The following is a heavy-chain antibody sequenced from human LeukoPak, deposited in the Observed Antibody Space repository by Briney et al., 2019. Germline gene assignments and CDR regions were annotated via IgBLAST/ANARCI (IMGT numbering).Heavy chain of an antibody. Sequence: ASVKVSCKASGYTFTGYYMHWVRQAPGPGLEWMGRINPNSGGTNYAQKFQGRVTMTRDTSISTAYMELSRLRSDDTAVYYCASSICSGGSCYLYYWGQGTLVTVSS. CDR3: ASSICSGGSCYLYY. CDR1: GYTFTGYY. CDR2: INPNSGGT. V-gene: IGHV1-2*06. J-gene: IGHJ4*02. D-gene: IGHD2-15*01.